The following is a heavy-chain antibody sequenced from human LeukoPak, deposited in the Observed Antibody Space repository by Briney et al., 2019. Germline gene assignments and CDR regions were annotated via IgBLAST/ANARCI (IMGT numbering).Heavy chain of an antibody. J-gene: IGHJ4*02. V-gene: IGHV1-2*02. CDR1: GYTFTGYY. D-gene: IGHD6-13*01. Sequence: ASVKVSCKASGYTFTGYYMHWVRQAPGQGLEWMGWINPNSGGTNYAQKFQGRVTMTRDTSISTAYMELSRLRSDDTAVYYCARDLVGIAAAGYFDYWGQGTLVTVSS. CDR3: ARDLVGIAAAGYFDY. CDR2: INPNSGGT.